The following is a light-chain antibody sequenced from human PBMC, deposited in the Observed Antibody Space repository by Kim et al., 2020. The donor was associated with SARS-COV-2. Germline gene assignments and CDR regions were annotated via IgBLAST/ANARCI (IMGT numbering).Light chain of an antibody. CDR1: QSISND. J-gene: IGKJ5*01. CDR3: QQSGGT. CDR2: NAT. V-gene: IGKV3-11*01. Sequence: TLSLSPGERPTLSCRASQSISNDLAWYQQKPGQAPRLLIHNATNRATGIPGRFSGSGSGTDFTLTISSLETEDFAVYYCQQSGGTFGQGTRLEIK.